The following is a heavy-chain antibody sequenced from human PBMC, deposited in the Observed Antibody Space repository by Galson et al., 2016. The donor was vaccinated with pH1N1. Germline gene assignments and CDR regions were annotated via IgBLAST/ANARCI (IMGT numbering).Heavy chain of an antibody. D-gene: IGHD2-15*01. CDR2: MSSGGYSI. V-gene: IGHV3-48*03. J-gene: IGHJ6*02. Sequence: SLRLSCADSGLTFSSYEMNWVRQAPGKGLEWVAFMSSGGYSIQYADSVKGRFTISRDNAKRSLYLQMNSLRPEDTAVYYCATAPTGPGWFGVDVWGQGTTVIVS. CDR3: ATAPTGPGWFGVDV. CDR1: GLTFSSYE.